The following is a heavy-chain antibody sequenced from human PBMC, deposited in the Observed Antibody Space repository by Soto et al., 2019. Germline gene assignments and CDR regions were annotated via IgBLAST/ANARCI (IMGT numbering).Heavy chain of an antibody. Sequence: EVQLVESGGGLVQPGGSLRLSCGASGFTFSTYNMHWVRQGPGKGLVWVSRINSDGSSTRYADSVKGRFTISRDNAKNTLYRHRHSRRVEDTAIYYCVRVGAVSSGWYDGHWGLGTLVSV. CDR1: GFTFSTYN. CDR3: VRVGAVSSGWYDGH. J-gene: IGHJ4*02. D-gene: IGHD6-19*01. V-gene: IGHV3-74*01. CDR2: INSDGSST.